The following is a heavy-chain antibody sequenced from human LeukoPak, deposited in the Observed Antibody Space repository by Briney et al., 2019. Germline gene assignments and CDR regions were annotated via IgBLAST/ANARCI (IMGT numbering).Heavy chain of an antibody. D-gene: IGHD3-10*01. CDR2: ISSSSSYI. CDR1: GFTFSSYS. V-gene: IGHV3-21*01. Sequence: GGSLRLSCAASGFTFSSYSMNWVRQAPGKGLEWVSSISSSSSYIYYADSVKGRFTISRDNAKNTLYLQMNSLRAEDTAVYYCARDVGYGSGAFDIWGQGTMVTVSS. CDR3: ARDVGYGSGAFDI. J-gene: IGHJ3*02.